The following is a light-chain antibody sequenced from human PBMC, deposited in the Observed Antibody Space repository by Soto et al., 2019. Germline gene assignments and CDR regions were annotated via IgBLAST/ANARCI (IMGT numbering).Light chain of an antibody. CDR1: QSLFYRSTNKDY. Sequence: DIVLTQSPDSLAVSLGERATISCKSNQSLFYRSTNKDYLAWYQQKSGQPPRLLIYWASTRGFGVPDRFSGSGSGTDFTLTISSLQAEDVAVYYCQQFHSPLALTFGGGTKVEIK. V-gene: IGKV4-1*01. CDR2: WAS. J-gene: IGKJ4*01. CDR3: QQFHSPLALT.